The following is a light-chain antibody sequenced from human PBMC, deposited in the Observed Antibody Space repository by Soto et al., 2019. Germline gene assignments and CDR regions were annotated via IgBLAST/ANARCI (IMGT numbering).Light chain of an antibody. CDR1: SSDVGSYNR. CDR3: SSYTSNSTYV. Sequence: QSALTQPPSVSGSPGQAVTMSCTGTSSDVGSYNRVSWYQQPPGTAPKLMIYEVNNRPSGVPDRFSGSKSGNTASLTISGLQAEDEADYYCSSYTSNSTYVFGPGTKLTVL. V-gene: IGLV2-18*02. CDR2: EVN. J-gene: IGLJ1*01.